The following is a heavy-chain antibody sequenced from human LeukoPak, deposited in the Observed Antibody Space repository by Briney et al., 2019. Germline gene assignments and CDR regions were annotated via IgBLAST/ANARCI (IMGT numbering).Heavy chain of an antibody. V-gene: IGHV1-8*01. CDR1: GYTFTSYD. J-gene: IGHJ6*02. CDR2: MNPNSGNT. D-gene: IGHD6-19*01. CDR3: AREEIAVARFWVYYYYGMDV. Sequence: ASVKVSCKASGYTFTSYDINWVRQATGQGLEWMGWMNPNSGNTGYAQKFQGRVTMTRNTSISTAYMELSSLRSEDTAVYYCAREEIAVARFWVYYYYGMDVWGQGTTVTVSS.